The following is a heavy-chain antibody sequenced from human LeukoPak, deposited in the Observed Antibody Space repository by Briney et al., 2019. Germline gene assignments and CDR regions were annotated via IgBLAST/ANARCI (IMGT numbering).Heavy chain of an antibody. Sequence: TGGSLRLSCTASGFTFGDYAMSWIRQAPGKGLEWVGFIRSKAYGETADYAASVKGRFTISRDGSKAIAYLQMNSLKTEDTAVYHCTRDRGAYNLYDYWGQGTLVTVSS. CDR2: IRSKAYGETA. J-gene: IGHJ4*02. CDR3: TRDRGAYNLYDY. V-gene: IGHV3-49*01. CDR1: GFTFGDYA. D-gene: IGHD1-1*01.